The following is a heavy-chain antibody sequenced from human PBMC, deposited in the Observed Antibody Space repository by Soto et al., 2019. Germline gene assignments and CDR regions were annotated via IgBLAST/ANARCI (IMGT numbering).Heavy chain of an antibody. CDR1: GFTVSTYE. D-gene: IGHD1-26*01. CDR2: IGRSGGVT. J-gene: IGHJ4*02. Sequence: PGGSLRLSCAASGFTVSTYEMHWVRQAPGKGLEWISYIGRSGGVTHYADSVKGRFTISRDNAKNSVHLQMNSLRAEDTAVYYCEGHFPWDLFDYWGQGTLVTVSS. CDR3: EGHFPWDLFDY. V-gene: IGHV3-48*03.